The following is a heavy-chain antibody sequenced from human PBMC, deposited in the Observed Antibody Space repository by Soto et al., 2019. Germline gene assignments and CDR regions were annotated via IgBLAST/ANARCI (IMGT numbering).Heavy chain of an antibody. Sequence: EVQLVESGGGLVQPGGSLRLSCAASGFTFSSYSMNWVRQAPGKGLEWVSYISSSSSTIYYADSVKGRFTISRDNAKNSLYLQMNSLRDEDTAVYYCASEYDYGYLNYYYYGMDVWGQGTTVTVSS. J-gene: IGHJ6*02. CDR1: GFTFSSYS. CDR2: ISSSSSTI. V-gene: IGHV3-48*02. D-gene: IGHD4-17*01. CDR3: ASEYDYGYLNYYYYGMDV.